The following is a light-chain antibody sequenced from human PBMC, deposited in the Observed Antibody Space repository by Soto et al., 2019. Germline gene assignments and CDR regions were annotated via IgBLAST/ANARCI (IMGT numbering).Light chain of an antibody. CDR1: QSVSGN. CDR2: GAS. CDR3: QQYNNWPPLT. Sequence: EIVMTQSPATLSVSPGERVTLSCRASQSVSGNLAWYQQKPGQAPRLLIFGASTRATGIPARFSGSGSGTAFTPTITSLQSEDFAVYYCQQYNNWPPLTFGGGTTVEIK. V-gene: IGKV3-15*01. J-gene: IGKJ4*01.